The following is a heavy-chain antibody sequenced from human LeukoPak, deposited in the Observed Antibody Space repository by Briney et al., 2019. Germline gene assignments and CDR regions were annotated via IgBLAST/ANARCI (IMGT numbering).Heavy chain of an antibody. D-gene: IGHD3-22*01. CDR1: GFTFSSYA. J-gene: IGHJ3*02. CDR2: ISYDGSNK. Sequence: GGSLRLSCAASGFTFSSYAMHWVRQAPGKGLEWVAVISYDGSNKYYADSVKGRFTISRDNSKNTLYLQMNSLRAEDTAVYYCAMTYYYDSSGYYDDAFDIWGQGTMVTVSS. V-gene: IGHV3-30-3*01. CDR3: AMTYYYDSSGYYDDAFDI.